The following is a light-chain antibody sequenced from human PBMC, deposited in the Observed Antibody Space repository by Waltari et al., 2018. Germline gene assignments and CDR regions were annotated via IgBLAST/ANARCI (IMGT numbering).Light chain of an antibody. CDR1: SSNIGVNT. Sequence: QSVLTQQPSASGTPGQRVTIACSGSSSNIGVNTVSWYQQFPGTAPKLLINRSDQRPSGVPDRFSGSKSGTSASLAISGLQSEDGADYYCAVWDDGLNGRVFGGGTRLTVL. CDR3: AVWDDGLNGRV. J-gene: IGLJ3*02. V-gene: IGLV1-44*01. CDR2: RSD.